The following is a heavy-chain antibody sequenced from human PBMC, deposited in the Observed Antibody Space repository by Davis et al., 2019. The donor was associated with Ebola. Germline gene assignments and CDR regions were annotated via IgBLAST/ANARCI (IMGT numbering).Heavy chain of an antibody. D-gene: IGHD3-10*01. CDR1: GYSFTSYW. V-gene: IGHV5-51*01. Sequence: GESLKISCKGSGYSFTSYWIGWVRQMPGKGLEWMGIIYPGDSDTRYSPSFQGQVTISADRSISTASLQWSSLKASDTAMYYCARGNSYGSGSYYNSNSFDFWGQGTLVTVSS. CDR3: ARGNSYGSGSYYNSNSFDF. J-gene: IGHJ4*02. CDR2: IYPGDSDT.